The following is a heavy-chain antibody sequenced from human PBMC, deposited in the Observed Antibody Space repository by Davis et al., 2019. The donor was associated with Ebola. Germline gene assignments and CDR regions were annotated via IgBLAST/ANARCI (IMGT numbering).Heavy chain of an antibody. CDR2: ISGSGGSR. Sequence: PGGSLRLSCAASGFTFSSYAMSWVRQAPGKGLEWVSSISGSGGSRYYADSVKGRFTISRDKSKSTLYLQMNSLRAEDTAVYYCATPTDCSGGSCYYYYGMDVWGQGTTVTVSS. J-gene: IGHJ6*02. CDR3: ATPTDCSGGSCYYYYGMDV. V-gene: IGHV3-23*01. D-gene: IGHD2-15*01. CDR1: GFTFSSYA.